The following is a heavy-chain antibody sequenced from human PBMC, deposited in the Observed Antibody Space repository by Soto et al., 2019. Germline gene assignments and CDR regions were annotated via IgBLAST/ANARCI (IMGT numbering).Heavy chain of an antibody. Sequence: PSETLSPTCAVSGGSINSSSCLSVCRHPPGKALEWLGEIFYSGSTKYNPSLNSRVTISADQSKNHLSLRLSSVTAADTALYYCVHHGGDPYYHDFRGQGLLLSVSS. J-gene: IGHJ4*01. CDR2: IFYSGST. D-gene: IGHD4-17*01. CDR3: VHHGGDPYYHDF. V-gene: IGHV4-4*02. CDR1: GGSINSSSC.